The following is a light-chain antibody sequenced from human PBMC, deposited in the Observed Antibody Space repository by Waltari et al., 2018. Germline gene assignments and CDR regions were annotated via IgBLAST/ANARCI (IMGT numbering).Light chain of an antibody. V-gene: IGKV3-11*01. CDR3: QQRSSWPWT. CDR2: DAS. CDR1: QSVSSD. Sequence: EIVLTQSPATLSLSPGERATLSCRASQSVSSDLAWYQQKPGQGPRLLIYDASNRATGIPARFRGSGSETDFTLTISSLEPEDFAVYYCQQRSSWPWTFGQGTKVDVK. J-gene: IGKJ1*01.